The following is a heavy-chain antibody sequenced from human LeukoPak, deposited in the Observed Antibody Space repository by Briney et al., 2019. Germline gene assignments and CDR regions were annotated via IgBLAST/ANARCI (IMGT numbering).Heavy chain of an antibody. J-gene: IGHJ4*02. CDR2: INWNGGST. CDR1: GFTFDDYA. Sequence: RPGGSLRLSCAACGFTFDDYAMSGVRQAPGKGLEWVSGINWNGGSTGYADSVKGRFTISRDNAKNSLYLQMNSLRVEDTALFYCAKDCRYSNSWPDYWGQGTLVTVSS. CDR3: AKDCRYSNSWPDY. D-gene: IGHD6-13*01. V-gene: IGHV3-20*04.